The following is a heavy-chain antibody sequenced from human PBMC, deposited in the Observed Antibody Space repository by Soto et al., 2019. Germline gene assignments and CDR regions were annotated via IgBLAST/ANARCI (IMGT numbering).Heavy chain of an antibody. D-gene: IGHD2-2*01. CDR3: ARGRSVVPAAYGRDYYYYYMDV. CDR2: IIPILGIA. V-gene: IGHV1-69*02. Sequence: ASVKVSCKASGGTFSSYTISWVRQAPGPGLEWMGRIIPILGIANYAQKFQGRVTITADKSTSTAYMELSSLRSEDTAVYYCARGRSVVPAAYGRDYYYYYMDVWGKGTTVTVSS. J-gene: IGHJ6*03. CDR1: GGTFSSYT.